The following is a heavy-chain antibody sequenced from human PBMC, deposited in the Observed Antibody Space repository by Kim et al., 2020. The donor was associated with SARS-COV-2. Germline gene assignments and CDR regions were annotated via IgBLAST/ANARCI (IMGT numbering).Heavy chain of an antibody. CDR1: GFTFSSYD. Sequence: GGSLRLSCAASGFTFSSYDMSWVRQAPGKGLEWVSVISSGGGSTYYADSVKGRFTISRDNSKNSLYLQMNSLRAEDTAVYYCAKGGYPHVFVYYYYYWD. CDR2: ISSGGGST. CDR3: AKGGYPHVFVYYYYYWD. V-gene: IGHV3-23*01. J-gene: IGHJ6*03. D-gene: IGHD3-16*01.